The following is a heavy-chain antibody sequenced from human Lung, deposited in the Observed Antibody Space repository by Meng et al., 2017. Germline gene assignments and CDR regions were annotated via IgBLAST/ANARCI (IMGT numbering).Heavy chain of an antibody. CDR3: ARGPTTMAHDFDY. CDR1: GGSFSDYY. CDR2: INHSGST. D-gene: IGHD4-11*01. V-gene: IGHV4-34*01. J-gene: IGHJ4*02. Sequence: QAQLPQWGAGLLKPSETLSLPCVVSGGSFSDYYWSWNRQPPGKGLEWIGEINHSGSTNYNPSLESRATISVDTSQNNLSLKLSSVTAADSAVYYCARGPTTMAHDFDYWGQGTLVTVSS.